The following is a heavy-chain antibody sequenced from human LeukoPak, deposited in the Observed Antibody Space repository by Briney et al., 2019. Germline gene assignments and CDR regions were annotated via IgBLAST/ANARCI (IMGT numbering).Heavy chain of an antibody. CDR1: GGSISSRSYY. Sequence: PVETLSLTCIVSGGSISSRSYYWGWIRQPPGKGLEWIGSIFNSGSTYYNPSLKSRVTISVDPSKNQFSLRLSSVTAADTAVYYCVRHYRLNTGFDYWGQGTLVTVSS. V-gene: IGHV4-39*01. CDR2: IFNSGST. D-gene: IGHD7-27*01. CDR3: VRHYRLNTGFDY. J-gene: IGHJ4*02.